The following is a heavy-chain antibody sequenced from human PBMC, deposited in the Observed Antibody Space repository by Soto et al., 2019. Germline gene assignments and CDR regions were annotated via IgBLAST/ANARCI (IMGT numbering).Heavy chain of an antibody. J-gene: IGHJ4*02. D-gene: IGHD3-22*01. CDR2: IYYSGST. CDR1: GGSISSYY. Sequence: SETLSLTCTVSGGSISSYYWSWIRQPPGKGLEWIGYIYYSGSTNYNPSLKSRVTISVDTSKNQFSLKLSSVTAADTAVYYCARDAYYYDSSGYYLRYFHYWGQGTLVTVS. CDR3: ARDAYYYDSSGYYLRYFHY. V-gene: IGHV4-59*01.